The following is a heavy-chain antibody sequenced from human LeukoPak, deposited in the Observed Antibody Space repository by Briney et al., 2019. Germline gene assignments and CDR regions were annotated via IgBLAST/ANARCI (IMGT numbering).Heavy chain of an antibody. CDR3: PTDGGGLIAAAGYYFDY. D-gene: IGHD6-13*01. CDR2: IKSKTDGGTT. J-gene: IGHJ4*02. Sequence: SGGSLRLSCAASGFTFSNAWMGWVRQAPGKGLEWVGRIKSKTDGGTTDYAAPVKGRFTTSRDDSKNTLYLQMNSLKTEDTAVYYCPTDGGGLIAAAGYYFDYWGQGTLVTVSS. V-gene: IGHV3-15*01. CDR1: GFTFSNAW.